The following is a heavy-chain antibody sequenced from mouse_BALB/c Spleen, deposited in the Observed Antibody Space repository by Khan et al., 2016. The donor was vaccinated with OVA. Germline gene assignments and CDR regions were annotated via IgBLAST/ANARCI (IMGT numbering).Heavy chain of an antibody. CDR2: ILPGTGST. CDR1: GYTFSSYW. CDR3: APNWFSFAY. V-gene: IGHV1-9*01. J-gene: IGHJ3*01. D-gene: IGHD4-1*01. Sequence: VQLQESGAELMKPGASVKISCKATGYTFSSYWIEWLKQRPGHGLEWIGEILPGTGSTNYNPKFKGKAIFTADTSSNTAYMQPSSLKFEGSALLYCAPNWFSFAYWGQGTLVTVSA.